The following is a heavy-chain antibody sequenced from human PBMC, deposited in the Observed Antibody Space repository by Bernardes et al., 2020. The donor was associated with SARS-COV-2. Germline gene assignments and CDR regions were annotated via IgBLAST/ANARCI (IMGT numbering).Heavy chain of an antibody. CDR2: IYQSGSV. J-gene: IGHJ4*02. Sequence: SETLSLTCAVEGGAFSDYFWTWIRQSPEKGLEWIGEIYQSGSVNYHPSLKSRVTISIDMSKKRFSLKLTSMTAADTAVYYCARGGLGKWQLLDYWGQGTLVAVSS. V-gene: IGHV4-34*01. CDR3: ARGGLGKWQLLDY. D-gene: IGHD2-15*01. CDR1: GGAFSDYF.